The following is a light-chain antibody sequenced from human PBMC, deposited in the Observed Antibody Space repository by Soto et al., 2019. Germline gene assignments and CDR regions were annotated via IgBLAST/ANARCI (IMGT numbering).Light chain of an antibody. CDR1: QSDGST. V-gene: IGKV3D-15*01. J-gene: IGKJ1*01. CDR2: GAS. CDR3: QQYYNWPPWT. Sequence: EIVMTQSPAALSVSPGERATLSCRASQSDGSTLAWYQHKPGQAPRLLIYGASTRATGIPARFSGSGSETEFTLTISSLQSEDFAVYYCQQYYNWPPWTFGQGTK.